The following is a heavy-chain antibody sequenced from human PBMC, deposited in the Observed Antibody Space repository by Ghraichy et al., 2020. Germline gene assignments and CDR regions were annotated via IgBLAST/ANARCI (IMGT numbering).Heavy chain of an antibody. CDR1: GDSFSSNSAA. J-gene: IGHJ6*02. V-gene: IGHV6-1*01. D-gene: IGHD6-13*01. CDR3: ARDSGLSSWYDQVPLYGMDV. Sequence: SQTLSLTCAISGDSFSSNSAAWNWIRQSPSRGLEWLGRTYYRSKWYNDYAVSVKSRITINPDTSKNQFSLQLNSVTPEDTAVYYCARDSGLSSWYDQVPLYGMDVCGQGTTVTVSS. CDR2: TYYRSKWYN.